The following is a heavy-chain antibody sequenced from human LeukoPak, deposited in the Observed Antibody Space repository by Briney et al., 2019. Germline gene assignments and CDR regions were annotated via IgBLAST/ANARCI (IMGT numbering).Heavy chain of an antibody. D-gene: IGHD2-15*01. CDR2: ISGSGGST. Sequence: PGGSLRLSCAASGFTFSSYAISWVRQAPGKGLEWVSAISGSGGSTYYADSVKGRFTISRDNSKNTLYVQINSLRAEDTAVYYCAKTPRYCSGGSCYGGHFDYWGQGTLVTVSS. CDR3: AKTPRYCSGGSCYGGHFDY. V-gene: IGHV3-23*01. J-gene: IGHJ4*02. CDR1: GFTFSSYA.